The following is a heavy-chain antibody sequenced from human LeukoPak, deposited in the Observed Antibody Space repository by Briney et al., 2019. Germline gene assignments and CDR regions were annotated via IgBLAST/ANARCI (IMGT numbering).Heavy chain of an antibody. J-gene: IGHJ4*02. CDR1: GGSISSHY. CDR3: AREVRGAAAGTLDY. V-gene: IGHV4-59*11. CDR2: IYYSGST. Sequence: SETLSLTCTVSGGSISSHYRSWIRQPPGKGLEWIGYIYYSGSTNYNPSLKSRVTISVDTSKNQFSLKLSSVTAADTAVYYCAREVRGAAAGTLDYWGQGTLVTVSS. D-gene: IGHD6-13*01.